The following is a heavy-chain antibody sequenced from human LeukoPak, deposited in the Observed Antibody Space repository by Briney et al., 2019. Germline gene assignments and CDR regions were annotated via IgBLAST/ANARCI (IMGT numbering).Heavy chain of an antibody. CDR2: ISYNGST. D-gene: IGHD3-10*01. Sequence: SETLSLTCIVSGGSISNYYWSWIRQPPGKGLEWIGYISYNGSTNYNPSLKSRVTISVDTSKNQFSLKLSSVTAADTAVYHCARLPPSYYYGSGRSLYFDYWGQGTLVTVSS. V-gene: IGHV4-59*08. J-gene: IGHJ4*02. CDR3: ARLPPSYYYGSGRSLYFDY. CDR1: GGSISNYY.